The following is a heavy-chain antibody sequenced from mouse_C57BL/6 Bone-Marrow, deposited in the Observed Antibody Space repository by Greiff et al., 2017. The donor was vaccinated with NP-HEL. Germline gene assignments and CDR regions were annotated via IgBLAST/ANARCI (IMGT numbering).Heavy chain of an antibody. J-gene: IGHJ1*03. V-gene: IGHV5-16*01. CDR2: INYDGSST. CDR1: GFTFSDYY. Sequence: EVKLVESEGGLVQPGSSMKLSCTASGFTFSDYYMAWVRQVPEKGLEWVANINYDGSSTYYLDSLKSRFIISRDNAKNILYLQMSSLKSEDTATYYCAREENTVVARWYFDVWGTGTTVTVSS. D-gene: IGHD1-1*01. CDR3: AREENTVVARWYFDV.